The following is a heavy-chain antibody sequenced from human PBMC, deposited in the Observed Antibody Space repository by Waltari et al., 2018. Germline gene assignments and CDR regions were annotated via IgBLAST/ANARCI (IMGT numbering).Heavy chain of an antibody. J-gene: IGHJ2*01. CDR1: CGSISSYY. Sequence: QVQLQESGPGLVKPSETLSLTCTVSCGSISSYYWSWIRQPPGKGLEWIGYIYYSGSTNYNPSLKSRVTISVDTSKNQFSLKLSSVTAADTAVYYCAGEAVAGAPDWYFDLWGRGTLVTVSS. V-gene: IGHV4-59*01. D-gene: IGHD6-19*01. CDR2: IYYSGST. CDR3: AGEAVAGAPDWYFDL.